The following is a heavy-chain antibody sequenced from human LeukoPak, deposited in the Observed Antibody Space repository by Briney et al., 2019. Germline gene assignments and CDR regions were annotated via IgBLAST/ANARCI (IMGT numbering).Heavy chain of an antibody. CDR3: AREVTGVRGSYDY. D-gene: IGHD3-10*01. V-gene: IGHV3-20*04. CDR2: INWNGGST. J-gene: IGHJ4*02. Sequence: GGALRLSCAASGFAFDDYGMGWGPQGPGKGLEKVSGINWNGGSTGYADSVKGRFTISRDNAKNSLYLQMNSLRAEDTALYYCAREVTGVRGSYDYWGQGTLVTVSS. CDR1: GFAFDDYG.